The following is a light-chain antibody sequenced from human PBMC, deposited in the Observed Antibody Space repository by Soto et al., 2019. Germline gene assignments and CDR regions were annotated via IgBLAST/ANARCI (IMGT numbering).Light chain of an antibody. CDR1: SSDVGAYNY. CDR2: EVT. J-gene: IGLJ3*02. CDR3: SSYADSISVL. Sequence: QSVLTQPPSASGSPGQSVTISCTGTSSDVGAYNYVSWYQQHPGKAPKLMIYEVTKRPSGVPDRFSGSKSGNTASLTVSRLQAEDEADYYCSSYADSISVLFGGGTQLTVL. V-gene: IGLV2-8*01.